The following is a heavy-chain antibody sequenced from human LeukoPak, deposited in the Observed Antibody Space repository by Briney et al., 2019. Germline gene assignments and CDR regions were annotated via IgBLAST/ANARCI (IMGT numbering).Heavy chain of an antibody. CDR1: GGSISSSTYY. CDR2: FYYSGTT. Sequence: SETLSLTCTVPGGSISSSTYYWGWIRQPPGKGLEWIGSFYYSGTTYYSPSLKSRGTISVDTSKNQFSLKLSSVTAADTAVYYCARSPSSGWSYDAFDIWGQGTMVTVSS. V-gene: IGHV4-39*01. D-gene: IGHD6-19*01. J-gene: IGHJ3*02. CDR3: ARSPSSGWSYDAFDI.